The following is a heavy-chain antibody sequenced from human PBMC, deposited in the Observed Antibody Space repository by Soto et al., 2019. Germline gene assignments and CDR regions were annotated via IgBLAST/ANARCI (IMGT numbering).Heavy chain of an antibody. CDR1: GASISSGDYY. J-gene: IGHJ5*02. Sequence: QVQLQESGPGLVKPSQTLSLTCTVSGASISSGDYYWSWIRQHPGKGLEWIGYIYYSGSTYYNPSLKSRLTISIDTSKNQFSLKLSSVTAADTAVYYWARIYDSSGYYYGNNWFDPWGQGTLVTVSS. CDR3: ARIYDSSGYYYGNNWFDP. V-gene: IGHV4-31*03. CDR2: IYYSGST. D-gene: IGHD3-22*01.